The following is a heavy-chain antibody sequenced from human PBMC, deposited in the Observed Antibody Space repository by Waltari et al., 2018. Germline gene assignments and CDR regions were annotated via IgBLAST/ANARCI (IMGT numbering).Heavy chain of an antibody. CDR1: GYTFTSYA. CDR3: AREVVPAATIVVNWFDP. V-gene: IGHV7-4-1*02. J-gene: IGHJ5*02. D-gene: IGHD2-2*01. Sequence: QVQLVQSGSELKKPGASVKVSCKASGYTFTSYAINWVRQAPGQGLELMGGINTNTGNPTYVQGFTGRFVFSLDTSVSTAYLQISNLKAEDTAIYYCAREVVPAATIVVNWFDPWGQGTLVTVSS. CDR2: INTNTGNP.